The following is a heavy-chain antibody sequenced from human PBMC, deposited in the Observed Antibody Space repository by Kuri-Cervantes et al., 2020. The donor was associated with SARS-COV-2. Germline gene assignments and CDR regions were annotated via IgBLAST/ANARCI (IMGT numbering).Heavy chain of an antibody. CDR1: GFTFSRSG. D-gene: IGHD6-19*01. CDR2: ISYDGHNR. V-gene: IGHV3-30*03. J-gene: IGHJ4*02. Sequence: GESLKISCAATGFTFSRSGMHWVRQAPGKGLEWVAAISYDGHNRYYIDSVRGRFTISRDNSRNTLSLQMNSLRAEDTAVYYCARDIAVAEVGVAYWGQGTLVTVSS. CDR3: ARDIAVAEVGVAY.